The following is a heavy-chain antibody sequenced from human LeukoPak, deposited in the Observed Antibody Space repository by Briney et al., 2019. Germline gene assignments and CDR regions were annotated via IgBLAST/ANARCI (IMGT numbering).Heavy chain of an antibody. D-gene: IGHD3-3*01. J-gene: IGHJ4*02. Sequence: GGSLRLSCAASGFTFSSYEMNWVRQAPGKGLEWVSYISSSSTTIYYADSVKGRFTISRDNAKNTLYLQMNSLRAEDTAVYYCARDFFWSGYYVDYWGQGTLVTVSS. CDR3: ARDFFWSGYYVDY. V-gene: IGHV3-48*03. CDR2: ISSSSTTI. CDR1: GFTFSSYE.